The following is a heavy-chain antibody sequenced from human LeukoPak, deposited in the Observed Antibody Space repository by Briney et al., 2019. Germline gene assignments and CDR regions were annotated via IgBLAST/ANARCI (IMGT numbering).Heavy chain of an antibody. CDR3: ARTGETFFDY. V-gene: IGHV4-59*12. D-gene: IGHD1-1*01. CDR1: GGSMSHYY. CDR2: IYYLGST. J-gene: IGHJ4*02. Sequence: SETLSLTCTVSGGSMSHYYWSWIRQPPGKGLEWIGYIYYLGSTNYKPSLKSRVTISIDTSKSQFSLRLNSVTAADTAVYYCARTGETFFDYWGQGTLVTVSS.